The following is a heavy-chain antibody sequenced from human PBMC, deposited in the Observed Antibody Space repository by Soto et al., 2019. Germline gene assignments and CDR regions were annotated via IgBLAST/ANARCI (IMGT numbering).Heavy chain of an antibody. V-gene: IGHV3-30-3*01. D-gene: IGHD3-3*01. CDR2: ISYDGSNK. Sequence: GGSLRLSCAASGFTFSSYAMHWVRQAPGKGLEWVAVISYDGSNKYYADSVKGRFTISRDNSKNTLYLQMNSLRAEDTAVYYCARGPYYDFWSGYHFDYWGQGTLVTVSS. CDR1: GFTFSSYA. CDR3: ARGPYYDFWSGYHFDY. J-gene: IGHJ4*02.